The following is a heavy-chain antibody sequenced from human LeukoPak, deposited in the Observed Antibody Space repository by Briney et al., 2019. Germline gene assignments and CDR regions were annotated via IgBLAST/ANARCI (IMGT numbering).Heavy chain of an antibody. D-gene: IGHD3-10*01. CDR3: ARGPGSYYIPYYFDY. J-gene: IGHJ4*02. CDR1: GGSISSYY. V-gene: IGHV4-59*01. Sequence: PSETLSLTCTVSGGSISSYYWSWIRQPPGKGLEWIGYIYYSGGTNYNPSLKSRVTISVDTSKNQFSLKLSSVTAADTAVYYCARGPGSYYIPYYFDYWGQGTLVTVSS. CDR2: IYYSGGT.